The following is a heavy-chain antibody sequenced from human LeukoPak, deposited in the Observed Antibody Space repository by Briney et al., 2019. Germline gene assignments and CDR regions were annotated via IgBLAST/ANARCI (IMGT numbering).Heavy chain of an antibody. V-gene: IGHV3-7*01. J-gene: IGHJ4*02. CDR2: IKQDGSQR. CDR3: ARRGGSSSRRSPIDY. Sequence: GGSLRLSCTASGFTFSDYWMTWVRQAPGKGPEWVANIKQDGSQRYYVDSVRGRFTISRDNAKNSLFLQMIGLRAEDTAVYYCARRGGSSSRRSPIDYWGQGTLVTVSS. D-gene: IGHD6-6*01. CDR1: GFTFSDYW.